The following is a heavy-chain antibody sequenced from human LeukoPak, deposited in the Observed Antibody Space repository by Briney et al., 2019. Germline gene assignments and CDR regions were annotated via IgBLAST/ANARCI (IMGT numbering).Heavy chain of an antibody. Sequence: GGSLRLSYAASGFTFSSYGMHWVRQAPGKGLEWVAVIWYDGSNKYYADSVKGRFTISRDNSKNTLYLQMNSLRAEDTAVYYCARAKYYGSGSYRYYYYGMDVWGKGTTVTVSS. CDR3: ARAKYYGSGSYRYYYYGMDV. V-gene: IGHV3-33*01. D-gene: IGHD3-10*01. J-gene: IGHJ6*04. CDR2: IWYDGSNK. CDR1: GFTFSSYG.